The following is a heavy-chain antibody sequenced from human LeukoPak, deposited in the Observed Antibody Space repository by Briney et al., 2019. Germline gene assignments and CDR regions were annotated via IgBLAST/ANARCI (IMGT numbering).Heavy chain of an antibody. CDR1: GFSLSDYN. CDR2: ISSGSSYI. V-gene: IGHV3-21*06. D-gene: IGHD6-19*01. J-gene: IGHJ4*02. CDR3: ARDREQWLVRRFDY. Sequence: GGSLRLSCAASGFSLSDYNMNWVRQAPGKGLEWVSSISSGSSYIYYADSVKGRFTISRDNAKNSLYLQMNSLRAEDTAVYYCARDREQWLVRRFDYWGQGTLVTVSS.